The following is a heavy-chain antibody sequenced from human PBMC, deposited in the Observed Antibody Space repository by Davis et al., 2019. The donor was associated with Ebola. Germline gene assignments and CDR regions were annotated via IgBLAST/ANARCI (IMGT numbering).Heavy chain of an antibody. D-gene: IGHD3-3*01. J-gene: IGHJ6*02. CDR1: GGSISSYY. Sequence: SETLSLTCTVSGGSISSYYWSWIRQPPGKGLEWIGSIYYSGSTYYNPSLKSRVTISVDTSKNQFSLKLSSVTAADTAVYYCARGLSTYDFWSGYYYYYYGMDVWGQGTTVTVSS. V-gene: IGHV4-59*05. CDR3: ARGLSTYDFWSGYYYYYYGMDV. CDR2: IYYSGST.